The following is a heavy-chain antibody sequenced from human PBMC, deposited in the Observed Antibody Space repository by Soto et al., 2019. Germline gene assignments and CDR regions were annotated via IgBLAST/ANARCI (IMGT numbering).Heavy chain of an antibody. V-gene: IGHV1-69*13. D-gene: IGHD5-18*01. Sequence: AAPVEVSCQASGGTFSSYAISWVRQAPGQGLEWMGGIIPIFGTANYAQKFQGRVTITADESTSTAYMELSSLRSEDTAVYYCARVSTPDTAMVISWQQLSHGGYYYYGMDVWGQGTTVTVSS. CDR2: IIPIFGTA. CDR3: ARVSTPDTAMVISWQQLSHGGYYYYGMDV. CDR1: GGTFSSYA. J-gene: IGHJ6*02.